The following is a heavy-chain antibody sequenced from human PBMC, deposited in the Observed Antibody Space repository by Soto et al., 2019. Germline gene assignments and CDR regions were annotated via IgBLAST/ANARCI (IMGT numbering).Heavy chain of an antibody. V-gene: IGHV3-9*01. CDR2: LSWNGGYI. CDR1: GFSFDDFA. CDR3: VKDRDYFDSSCYFDY. J-gene: IGHJ4*02. D-gene: IGHD3-22*01. Sequence: EVQPVESGGGLEQPGRSLRLSCAASGFSFDDFAMHWVRQAPGKGLEWVSGLSWNGGYIAYADSVKGRFTISRDNAKNSLYLHMSSLRVEDTALYYCVKDRDYFDSSCYFDYWGQGTLVTVSS.